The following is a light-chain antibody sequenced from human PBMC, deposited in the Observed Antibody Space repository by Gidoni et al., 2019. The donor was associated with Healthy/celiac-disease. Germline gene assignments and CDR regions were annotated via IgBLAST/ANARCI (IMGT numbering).Light chain of an antibody. CDR1: KLGDKY. Sequence: SYELTQPPSVSVSPGQTASITCSGDKLGDKYACWYQQKPGQSPVLVIYQDSKRPSGIPARFSGSNSGNTATLTISRTQAMDEADYYCQAWDSSTWVFGGGTKLTVL. V-gene: IGLV3-1*01. CDR2: QDS. J-gene: IGLJ3*02. CDR3: QAWDSSTWV.